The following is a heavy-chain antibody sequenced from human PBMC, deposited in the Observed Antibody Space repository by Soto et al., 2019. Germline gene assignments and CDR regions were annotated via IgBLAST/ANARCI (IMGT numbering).Heavy chain of an antibody. CDR1: GGSISNVGYF. CDR2: IYHTGTT. Sequence: QVQLQESGPGLVKPSQTLSLTCTVSGGSISNVGYFWSWIRQPPGKGLEWIGFIYHTGTTCYNSSLRSRVSISIDTSKSQFSLKLNSVTAADTAVYYCARVMAAMQNWLDPWGQGTLVTVSP. CDR3: ARVMAAMQNWLDP. D-gene: IGHD2-2*01. J-gene: IGHJ5*02. V-gene: IGHV4-30-4*01.